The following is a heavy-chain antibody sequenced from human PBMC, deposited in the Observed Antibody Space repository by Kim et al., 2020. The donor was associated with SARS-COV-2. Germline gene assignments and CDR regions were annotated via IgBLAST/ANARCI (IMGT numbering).Heavy chain of an antibody. CDR1: GGSFSGYY. CDR2: INHSGST. D-gene: IGHD3-10*01. V-gene: IGHV4-34*01. CDR3: ARVPGGVVRGGIDY. Sequence: SETLSLTCAVYGGSFSGYYWSWIRQPPGKGLEWIGEINHSGSTNYNPSLKSRVTISVDTSKNQFSLKLSSVTAADTAVYYCARVPGGVVRGGIDYWGQGTLVTVSS. J-gene: IGHJ4*02.